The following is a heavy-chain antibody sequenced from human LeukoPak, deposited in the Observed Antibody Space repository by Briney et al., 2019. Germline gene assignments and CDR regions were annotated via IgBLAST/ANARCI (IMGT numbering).Heavy chain of an antibody. V-gene: IGHV1-18*01. CDR2: FDPEDGET. CDR3: ARPFYDTSGYFDY. J-gene: IGHJ4*02. CDR1: GYTFTSYG. D-gene: IGHD3-22*01. Sequence: ASVKVSCKASGYTFTSYGISWVRQAPGKGLEWMGGFDPEDGETIYAQKFQGRVTMTEDTSTSTAYMELRSLRSDDTAVYYCARPFYDTSGYFDYWGQGTLVTVSS.